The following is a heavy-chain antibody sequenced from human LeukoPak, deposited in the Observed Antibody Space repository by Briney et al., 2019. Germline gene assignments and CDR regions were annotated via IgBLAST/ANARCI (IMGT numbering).Heavy chain of an antibody. CDR3: ARNFYASSGYYLDDFYFDF. CDR2: IYYSGST. V-gene: IGHV4-39*07. Sequence: SETLSLTCTVSGASIISDTYSWGWIRQPPGKGLEWIGSIYYSGSTHYSPSLKSRVTMSVNTSTIQFSLKLISVTAVDTALYYCARNFYASSGYYLDDFYFDFWGQGTLVTVSS. D-gene: IGHD3-22*01. CDR1: GASIISDTYS. J-gene: IGHJ4*02.